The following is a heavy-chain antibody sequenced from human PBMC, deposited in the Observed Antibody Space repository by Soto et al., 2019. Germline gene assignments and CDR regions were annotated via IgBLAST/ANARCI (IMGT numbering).Heavy chain of an antibody. D-gene: IGHD3-10*01. CDR2: IYSTGTT. CDR1: GFTVGNNY. CDR3: AKDGRLWGSHYNSFGY. V-gene: IGHV3-53*01. Sequence: EVQLVESGGGLIQPGGSLKLSCAASGFTVGNNYMSWVRQAPGKGLEWVSLIYSTGTTKYAASLKGRFTVSRDNAKNTLYLHMNSQGAGDTAVYYCAKDGRLWGSHYNSFGYWGQGTLVTVSS. J-gene: IGHJ4*02.